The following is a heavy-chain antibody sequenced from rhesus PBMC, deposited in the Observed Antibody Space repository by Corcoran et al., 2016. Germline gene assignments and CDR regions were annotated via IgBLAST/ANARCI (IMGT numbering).Heavy chain of an antibody. J-gene: IGHJ6*01. CDR2: ITYSGST. V-gene: IGHV4-122*02. D-gene: IGHD6S26*01. CDR1: GGSISSGYYY. Sequence: QVQLQESGPGLVKPSETLSLTCAVSGGSISSGYYYWSWIRQPPGKGLEWIGYITYSGSTSYNPSLKSRVTISKDTSKTRFSLKLSSVTAADTAVYYCARDVGRLVGGLDSWGQGVVVTVSS. CDR3: ARDVGRLVGGLDS.